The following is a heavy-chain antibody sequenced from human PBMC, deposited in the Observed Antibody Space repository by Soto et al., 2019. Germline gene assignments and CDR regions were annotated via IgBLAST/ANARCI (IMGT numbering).Heavy chain of an antibody. CDR1: GGSISSYY. Sequence: PSETLSLTCTVSGGSISSYYWSWIRQPPGKGLEWIGYIHYSGSTNYNPSLKSRVTISVDTSKNQFSLKLSSVTAADTAVYYCARGWGPFDYWGQGTLVTVSS. CDR2: IHYSGST. CDR3: ARGWGPFDY. J-gene: IGHJ4*02. D-gene: IGHD2-21*02. V-gene: IGHV4-59*01.